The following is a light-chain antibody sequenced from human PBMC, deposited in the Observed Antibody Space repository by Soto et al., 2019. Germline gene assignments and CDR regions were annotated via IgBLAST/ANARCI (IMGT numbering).Light chain of an antibody. J-gene: IGKJ1*01. CDR3: QQTHTFPWT. V-gene: IGKV1-39*01. CDR1: QSIGSN. CDR2: AAS. Sequence: DLRMTQSPSSLSASVRDRVTITCRASQSIGSNLNWYRQSPGRAPKLLVFAASSKSRGVPLRFDARGSGTDFSLTINSLQPEDVATYYCQQTHTFPWTFGQGTKVDVK.